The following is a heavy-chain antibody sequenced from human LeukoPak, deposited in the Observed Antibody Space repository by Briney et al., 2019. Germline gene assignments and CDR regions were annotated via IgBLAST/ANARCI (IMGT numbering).Heavy chain of an antibody. CDR1: GYTFTGYY. Sequence: ASVKVSCKASGYTFTGYYMHWVRQAPGQGLEWMGWINPNSGGTNYAQKLQGRVTMTTDTSTSTAYMELRSLRSDDTAVYYCARDLVDYDFWSGPYDYWGQGTLVTVSS. D-gene: IGHD3-3*01. V-gene: IGHV1-2*02. CDR2: INPNSGGT. J-gene: IGHJ4*02. CDR3: ARDLVDYDFWSGPYDY.